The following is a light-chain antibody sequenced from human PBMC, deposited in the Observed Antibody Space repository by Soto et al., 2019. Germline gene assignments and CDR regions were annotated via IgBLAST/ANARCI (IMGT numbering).Light chain of an antibody. J-gene: IGKJ2*01. Sequence: DIQMTQSPATLSASIGDRVTITCRASQSISGWLAWYQQKPGKAPNLLVYHASSLQSGVPSSFSGSGSGTQFTLTISSLQPDDFATYYCQQYNSFPYTCGQGTKVEIK. CDR2: HAS. CDR3: QQYNSFPYT. CDR1: QSISGW. V-gene: IGKV1-5*01.